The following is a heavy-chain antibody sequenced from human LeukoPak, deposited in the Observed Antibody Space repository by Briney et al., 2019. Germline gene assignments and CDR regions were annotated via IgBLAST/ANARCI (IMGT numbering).Heavy chain of an antibody. J-gene: IGHJ4*02. CDR1: GGTFSSYA. D-gene: IGHD6-13*01. CDR2: IIPIFGTA. Sequence: GASVKVSCKASGGTFSSYAISWVRQAPGQGLEWMGGIIPIFGTANYAQKFQGRVTMTRDMSTSTVYMELSSLRSEDTAVYYCARDKGSSWYPFDYWGQGTLVTVSS. V-gene: IGHV1-69*05. CDR3: ARDKGSSWYPFDY.